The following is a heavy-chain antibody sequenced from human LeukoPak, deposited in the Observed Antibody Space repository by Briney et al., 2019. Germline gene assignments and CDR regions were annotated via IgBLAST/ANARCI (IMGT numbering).Heavy chain of an antibody. CDR1: GGSISSYY. D-gene: IGHD6-13*01. CDR3: ARGHGPSIAAAGTVDY. CDR2: INHSGST. V-gene: IGHV4-34*01. Sequence: SETLSLTCTVSGGSISSYYWSWIRQPPGKGLEWIGEINHSGSTNYNPSLKSRVTISVDTSKNQFSLKLSSVTAADTAVYYCARGHGPSIAAAGTVDYWGQGTLVTVSS. J-gene: IGHJ4*02.